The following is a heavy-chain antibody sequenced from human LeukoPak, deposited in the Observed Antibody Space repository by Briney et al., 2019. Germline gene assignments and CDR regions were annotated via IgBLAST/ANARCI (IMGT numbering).Heavy chain of an antibody. D-gene: IGHD6-19*01. CDR2: IYYSGST. J-gene: IGHJ4*02. V-gene: IGHV4-61*01. Sequence: SETLSLTCTVSGGSVSSGNYYWSWIRQPPGKGLEWIGYIYYSGSTNYNPSLKSRVTISVDTSKNQFSLKLSSVTAADTAVYYCARDKAVAGIWVFDYWGQGTLVTVSS. CDR1: GGSVSSGNYY. CDR3: ARDKAVAGIWVFDY.